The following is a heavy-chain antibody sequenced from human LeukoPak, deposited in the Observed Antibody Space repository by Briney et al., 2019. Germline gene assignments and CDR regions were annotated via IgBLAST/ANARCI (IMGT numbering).Heavy chain of an antibody. D-gene: IGHD1-7*01. J-gene: IGHJ5*02. CDR1: GYTFTNYY. Sequence: ASVKVSCKASGYTFTNYYIHWVRQAPGQGLEWMGWINPNSGGTNYAQKFQGRVTMTRDTSISTAYMELSRLRSDDTAVYYCARARAGTTKVGWFDPWGQGTLVTVSS. V-gene: IGHV1-2*02. CDR3: ARARAGTTKVGWFDP. CDR2: INPNSGGT.